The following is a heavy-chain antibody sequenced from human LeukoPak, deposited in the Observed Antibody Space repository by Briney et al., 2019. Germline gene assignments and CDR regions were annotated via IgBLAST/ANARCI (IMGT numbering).Heavy chain of an antibody. D-gene: IGHD1-1*01. V-gene: IGHV3-30*18. CDR3: AKYPPGTWIDP. CDR1: GFTFSSYG. CDR2: ISYDGSNK. Sequence: GRSLRLSCAASGFTFSSYGMHWVRQAPGKGLEWVAVISYDGSNKDYADSVKGRFTISRDNSKNTLYLQINSLRVEDTAVYYCAKYPPGTWIDPWGQGTLVTVSS. J-gene: IGHJ5*02.